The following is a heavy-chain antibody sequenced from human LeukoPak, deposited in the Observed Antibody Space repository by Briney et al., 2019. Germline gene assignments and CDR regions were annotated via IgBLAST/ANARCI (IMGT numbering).Heavy chain of an antibody. J-gene: IGHJ6*02. D-gene: IGHD6-6*01. Sequence: SQTLSLTCTVSGGSISSGGYYWSWIRQHPGKGLEWIGYIYYSGSTYYNPSLKSRVTISVDTSKNQFSLKLSSVTAADTAVYHCARESSSSRDYYYYGMDVWGQGTRSPSP. CDR1: GGSISSGGYY. CDR2: IYYSGST. V-gene: IGHV4-31*03. CDR3: ARESSSSRDYYYYGMDV.